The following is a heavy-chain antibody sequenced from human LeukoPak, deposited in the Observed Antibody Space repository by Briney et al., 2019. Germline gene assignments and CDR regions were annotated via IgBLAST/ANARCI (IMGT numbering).Heavy chain of an antibody. D-gene: IGHD6-19*01. V-gene: IGHV1-18*04. CDR2: ISAYNGNT. CDR1: GYTFTSYG. Sequence: ASVKVSCKASGYTFTSYGISWVRQAPGQGLEWMGWISAYNGNTNYAQKLQGRVTMTTDTSTSTAYMESRSLRSDDTAVYYCARVPVAIAVAGIDYWGQGTLVTVSS. CDR3: ARVPVAIAVAGIDY. J-gene: IGHJ4*02.